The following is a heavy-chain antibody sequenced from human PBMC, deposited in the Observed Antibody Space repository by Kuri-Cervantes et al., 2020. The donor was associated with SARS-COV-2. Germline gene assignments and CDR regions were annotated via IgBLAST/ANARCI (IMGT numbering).Heavy chain of an antibody. CDR3: AAGSDSSGYYGPADY. CDR2: ITPFNGNT. CDR1: GYTFTYRY. Sequence: SVKVSCKASGYTFTYRYLHWVRQAPGQALEWMGWITPFNGNTNYAQKFQERVTITRDMSTSTAYMELGSLRSEDTAVYYCAAGSDSSGYYGPADYWGQGTLVTVSS. J-gene: IGHJ4*02. D-gene: IGHD3-22*01. V-gene: IGHV1-45*02.